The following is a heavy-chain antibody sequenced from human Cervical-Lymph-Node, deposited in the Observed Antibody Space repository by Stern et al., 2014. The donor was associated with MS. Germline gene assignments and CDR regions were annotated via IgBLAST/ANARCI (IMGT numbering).Heavy chain of an antibody. J-gene: IGHJ5*02. CDR3: ARDTSLAVADNWFDP. CDR1: GYTFSNYA. Sequence: QMQLVQSGAEVKKPGASVKVSCKASGYTFSNYAMHWVRQAPGQRLEWMGWINSGNGNTKYSQKLQGRVTFTRDTSASTAYMELSSLRSEDTAVYYCARDTSLAVADNWFDPWGQGTLVTVSS. D-gene: IGHD6-19*01. V-gene: IGHV1-3*01. CDR2: INSGNGNT.